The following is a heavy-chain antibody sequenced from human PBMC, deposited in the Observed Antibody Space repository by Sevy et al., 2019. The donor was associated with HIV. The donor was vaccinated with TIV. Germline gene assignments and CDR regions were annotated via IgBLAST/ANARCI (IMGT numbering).Heavy chain of an antibody. CDR3: VRSIAADGSF. J-gene: IGHJ4*02. CDR1: GFSLNSYW. CDR2: IKQDGSVK. V-gene: IGHV3-7*01. Sequence: GGYLRLSCAASGFSLNSYWMSCVRQAPGKGLEWVANIKQDGSVKYYVDSVKGRFTISRDNARNLLYLQMNSLRAEDTALYYCVRSIAADGSFWGQGTLVPVSS. D-gene: IGHD6-13*01.